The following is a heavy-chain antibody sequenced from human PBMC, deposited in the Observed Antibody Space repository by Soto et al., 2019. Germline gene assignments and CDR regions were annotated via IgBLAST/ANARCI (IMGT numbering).Heavy chain of an antibody. Sequence: QITLNESGPTLVKPTEPLTLTCTFSGFSLSTSGVRVGWIRQSPGKAPEWLALIYWDDEKRYSASLKSRLTISKDTSKNQVVLTMANLDPADTATYYCAHRVLRTVFGLVTTTAIYFDFWGQGTPVAVSS. CDR1: GFSLSTSGVR. D-gene: IGHD3-3*01. V-gene: IGHV2-5*02. J-gene: IGHJ4*02. CDR2: IYWDDEK. CDR3: AHRVLRTVFGLVTTTAIYFDF.